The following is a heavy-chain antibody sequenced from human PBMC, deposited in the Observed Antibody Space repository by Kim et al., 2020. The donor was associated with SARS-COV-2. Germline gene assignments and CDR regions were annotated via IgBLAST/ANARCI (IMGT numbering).Heavy chain of an antibody. V-gene: IGHV3-23*01. CDR1: GFTFRNYA. CDR3: AKRLEYSTGWYRVDY. CDR2: ISGNNGATT. Sequence: GGSLRLSCAASGFTFRNYAMNWVRQAPGKGLEWVSVISGNNGATTYYADSVKGRFTISRDNSKNTVYLQMNSLRAEDTAVYYCAKRLEYSTGWYRVDYWGPGTLVTVSS. D-gene: IGHD6-19*01. J-gene: IGHJ4*02.